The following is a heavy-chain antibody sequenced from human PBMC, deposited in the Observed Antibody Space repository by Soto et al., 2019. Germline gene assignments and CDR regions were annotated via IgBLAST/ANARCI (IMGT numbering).Heavy chain of an antibody. J-gene: IGHJ4*02. V-gene: IGHV1-3*01. D-gene: IGHD1-26*01. CDR3: ARNLGGSYYAPVDY. CDR2: INAGNGNT. CDR1: GYTFTSYA. Sequence: GASVKVSCKASGYTFTSYAMHWVRQAPGQRLEWMGWINAGNGNTKYSQKFQGRVTITRDTSASTAYMELRSLRSDDTAVYYCARNLGGSYYAPVDYWGQGTLVTVSS.